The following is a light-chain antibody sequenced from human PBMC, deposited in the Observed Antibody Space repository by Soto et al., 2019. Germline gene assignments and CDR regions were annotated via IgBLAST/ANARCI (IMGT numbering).Light chain of an antibody. CDR3: QQYKHWPHA. CDR2: GAS. V-gene: IGKV3-15*01. Sequence: TVMTQSPATLSVSPGERATLSCRASQTVSRNLSFYQHKPGHYPRLLIYGASTRATAIPARLSGSGSGTEFTLPIISLLYEDFAAVYCQQYKHWPHAFGQGTKVDIK. J-gene: IGKJ2*01. CDR1: QTVSRN.